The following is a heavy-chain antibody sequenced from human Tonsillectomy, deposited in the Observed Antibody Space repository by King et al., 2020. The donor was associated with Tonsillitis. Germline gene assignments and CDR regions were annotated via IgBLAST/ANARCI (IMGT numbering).Heavy chain of an antibody. CDR3: ATLLVDSGSYYKNWFDP. D-gene: IGHD3-10*01. J-gene: IGHJ5*02. CDR2: ISSDGSNK. Sequence: VQLVESGGGVVQPGRSLRLSCAASGFIFSNYTMHWVRQTPGKGLEWVAVISSDGSNKYYANSVKGRFTISRDNSKKTLYLRMNSLRAEDTAVYYCATLLVDSGSYYKNWFDPWGQGTLVTVSS. CDR1: GFIFSNYT. V-gene: IGHV3-30-3*01.